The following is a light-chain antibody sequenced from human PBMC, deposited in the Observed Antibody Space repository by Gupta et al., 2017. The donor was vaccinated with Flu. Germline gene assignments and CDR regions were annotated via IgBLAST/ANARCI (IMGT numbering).Light chain of an antibody. V-gene: IGKV3-15*01. J-gene: IGKJ1*01. Sequence: PGESATLSGRASQSVSTNLAWYQQNPGQAPRLLIYGASTRATGIPARFSGSGSGTEFTLTISSLQSEDFAVYYCQQYNNWRTFGQGTKVEIK. CDR2: GAS. CDR3: QQYNNWRT. CDR1: QSVSTN.